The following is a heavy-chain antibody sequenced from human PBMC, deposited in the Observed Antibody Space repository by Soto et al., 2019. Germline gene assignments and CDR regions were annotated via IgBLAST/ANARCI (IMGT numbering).Heavy chain of an antibody. J-gene: IGHJ4*02. CDR2: ISAYNGNT. V-gene: IGHV1-18*01. Sequence: APVKVSWKASGYTFTSDGISWCRQAPGQGLEWMGWISAYNGNTNYAQKLQGRVTMTTDTSTSTAYMELRSLRSDDTAVYYCASEFPGIAVVWGQGTLVTVSS. CDR1: GYTFTSDG. CDR3: ASEFPGIAVV. D-gene: IGHD6-19*01.